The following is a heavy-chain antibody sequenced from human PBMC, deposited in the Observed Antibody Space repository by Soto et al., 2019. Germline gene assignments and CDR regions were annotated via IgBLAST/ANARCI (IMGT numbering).Heavy chain of an antibody. V-gene: IGHV1-69*08. J-gene: IGHJ4*02. Sequence: QVQLVQSGAEVKKPGSSVNVSCKASGGTFSSYTISWVRQAPGQGLEWMGRIIPILGKGNYAQKFQGRVTITADKSTSTAYMELNSLRSEDTAVYYCARDSDYWGQGTLVTVSS. CDR1: GGTFSSYT. CDR3: ARDSDY. CDR2: IIPILGKG.